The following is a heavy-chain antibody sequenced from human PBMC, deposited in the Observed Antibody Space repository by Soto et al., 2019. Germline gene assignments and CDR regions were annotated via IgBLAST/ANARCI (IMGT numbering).Heavy chain of an antibody. Sequence: GGSLRLSCAASGFTFSSSWMHWVRQAPGKGPVWVSRINSDESSRTSADSVKGRFTISRDNAKNTLYLQMNSLRAEDTAVYYCAREPSYYYGLGVWGQGTTVTVSS. CDR2: INSDESSR. V-gene: IGHV3-74*01. CDR3: AREPSYYYGLGV. J-gene: IGHJ6*02. CDR1: GFTFSSSW.